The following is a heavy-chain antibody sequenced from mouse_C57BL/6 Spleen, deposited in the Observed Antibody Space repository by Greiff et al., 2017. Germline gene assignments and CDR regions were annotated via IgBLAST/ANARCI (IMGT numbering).Heavy chain of an antibody. CDR2: IDPNSGGT. D-gene: IGHD1-1*01. Sequence: VQLQQPGAELVKPGASVKLSCKASGYTFTSYWMHWVKQRPGRGLEWIGRIDPNSGGTKYNEKFKSKATLTVDKPSSTAYMQLSSLTSEDSAVYYGAGGWYCGSSPVDAMDYWGQGTSVTVAS. CDR3: AGGWYCGSSPVDAMDY. V-gene: IGHV1-72*01. CDR1: GYTFTSYW. J-gene: IGHJ4*01.